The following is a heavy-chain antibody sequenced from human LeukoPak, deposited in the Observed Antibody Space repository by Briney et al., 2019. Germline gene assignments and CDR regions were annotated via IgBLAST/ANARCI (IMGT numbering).Heavy chain of an antibody. J-gene: IGHJ4*02. V-gene: IGHV1-69*13. CDR3: AKDLWPYSVIAVAGTNFDY. CDR1: GYTFNNYA. CDR2: IIPILGTP. Sequence: GASVKVSCKASGYTFNNYAISWLRQAPGQGLEWMGGIIPILGTPDYAQKFQGRVTITADESTSTTHMELRSLRSDDAAVYYCAKDLWPYSVIAVAGTNFDYWGQGTLVTVSS. D-gene: IGHD6-19*01.